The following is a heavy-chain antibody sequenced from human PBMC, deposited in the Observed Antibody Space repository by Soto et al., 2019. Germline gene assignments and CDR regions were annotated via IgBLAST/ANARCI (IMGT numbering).Heavy chain of an antibody. CDR2: IYWDDDK. CDR1: GFSLSTSGVG. CDR3: AQRRGSSASAYTCSDP. Sequence: QITLKESGPTLVNPTQTLTLTCTFSGFSLSTSGVGVAWFRQPPGKALEWLALIYWDDDKRYSPSLNSRLTTTNDPSTNQVVLTMTNMDPVDTATYYWAQRRGSSASAYTCSDPWGQGTLVTVSS. J-gene: IGHJ5*02. D-gene: IGHD6-6*01. V-gene: IGHV2-5*02.